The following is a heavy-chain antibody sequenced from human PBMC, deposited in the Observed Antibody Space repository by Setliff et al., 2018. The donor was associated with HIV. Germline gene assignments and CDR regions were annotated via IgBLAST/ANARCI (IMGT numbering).Heavy chain of an antibody. Sequence: TFTSYGISWVRQAPGQGLEWMGWISAYNGNTNYAQKLQGRVTMTTDTSTSTAYMELRSLRSDDTAVYYCARDNKVAPLDFWGQGTLVTVSS. CDR3: ARDNKVAPLDF. J-gene: IGHJ4*02. CDR1: TFTSYG. CDR2: ISAYNGNT. V-gene: IGHV1-18*01. D-gene: IGHD5-12*01.